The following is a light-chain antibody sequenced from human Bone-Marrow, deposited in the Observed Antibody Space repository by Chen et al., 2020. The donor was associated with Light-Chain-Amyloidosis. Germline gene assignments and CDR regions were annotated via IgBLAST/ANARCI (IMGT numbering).Light chain of an antibody. V-gene: IGLV3-25*03. CDR2: RDT. CDR1: DLPTKY. CDR3: QSADSSGTYEVI. J-gene: IGLJ2*01. Sequence: SYELTQSPSVSVSPGQTARITCSGDDLPTKYAYWYQQKPGQAPVLVIHRDTERPSGISGRFSGSSSGTTATLTISGVQAEDEADYRCQSADSSGTYEVIFGGGTKLTVL.